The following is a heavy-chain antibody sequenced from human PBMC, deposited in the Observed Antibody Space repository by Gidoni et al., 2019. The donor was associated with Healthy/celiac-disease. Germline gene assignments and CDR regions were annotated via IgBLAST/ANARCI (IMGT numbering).Heavy chain of an antibody. CDR2: IWYDGSNK. CDR3: ARDQVPMIRGVAEGVDY. J-gene: IGHJ4*02. D-gene: IGHD3-10*01. V-gene: IGHV3-33*01. Sequence: QVQLVESGGGVVQPGRSLRLPCAASGFTFSTYGMHWVRQAPGKGLEWVALIWYDGSNKYYTDSVKGRFTISRDNSKNTLYLQMNSLRAEDTAVYYCARDQVPMIRGVAEGVDYWGQGTLVFVSS. CDR1: GFTFSTYG.